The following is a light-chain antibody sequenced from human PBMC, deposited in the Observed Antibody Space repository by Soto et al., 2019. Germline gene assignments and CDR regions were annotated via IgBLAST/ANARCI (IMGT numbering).Light chain of an antibody. Sequence: EIVLTQSPGTLSLSPGERATLSCRASQSVSSSYLAWYQQKPGQAPRLLIYGASSRATGIPDRFSGSGSGTDFTLTIRRVEPEDSAVYYCQQYGSSPRTFGQGTKLEIK. CDR2: GAS. CDR1: QSVSSSY. J-gene: IGKJ2*01. V-gene: IGKV3-20*01. CDR3: QQYGSSPRT.